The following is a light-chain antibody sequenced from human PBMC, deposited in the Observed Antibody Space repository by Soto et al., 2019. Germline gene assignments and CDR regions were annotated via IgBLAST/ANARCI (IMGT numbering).Light chain of an antibody. J-gene: IGKJ5*01. CDR2: DAS. CDR1: QSISSW. V-gene: IGKV1-5*01. Sequence: EIQMTQSPSTLSASVGDRVTITCRASQSISSWLAWYQQKPGKAPKLLIYDASSLESGVPSRFSGSGSGTEFTLTISSLQPEDFATYYCLQHKSYPITFGQGTRLEIK. CDR3: LQHKSYPIT.